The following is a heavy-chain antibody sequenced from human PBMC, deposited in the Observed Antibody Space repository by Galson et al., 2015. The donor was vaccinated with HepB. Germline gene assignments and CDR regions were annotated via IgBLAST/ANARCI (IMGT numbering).Heavy chain of an antibody. CDR2: IYNGGNT. J-gene: IGHJ6*02. CDR3: AREPGHGMDV. D-gene: IGHD3-10*01. V-gene: IGHV3-53*01. Sequence: SLRLSCAASGFSVSNNYMNWVRQAPGKGLEWVSVIYNGGNTYYADAVRGRFTISSDNSKNTLYLQMNSLRAEDTAVYYCAREPGHGMDVWGQGTTVTVSS. CDR1: GFSVSNNY.